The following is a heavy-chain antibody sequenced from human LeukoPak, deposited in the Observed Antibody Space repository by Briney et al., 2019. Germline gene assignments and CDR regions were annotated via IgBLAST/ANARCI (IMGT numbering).Heavy chain of an antibody. J-gene: IGHJ2*01. V-gene: IGHV3-23*01. CDR2: ISNSGGST. CDR3: AKDLFLWYFDR. Sequence: GGSLRLTGAASGFTFSSYAMHWVGQAPGKGLERIAAISNSGGSTYYADSVKGRFTISRDNSNNTLYLQMNRLRGEDTAVYCCAKDLFLWYFDRWGRRTLVTDSP. D-gene: IGHD2-21*01. CDR1: GFTFSSYA.